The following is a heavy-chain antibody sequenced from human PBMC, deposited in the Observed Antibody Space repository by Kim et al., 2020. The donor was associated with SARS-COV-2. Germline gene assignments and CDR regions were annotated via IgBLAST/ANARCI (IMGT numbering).Heavy chain of an antibody. CDR1: GFTFSRYG. V-gene: IGHV3-48*03. Sequence: GGSLRLSCVASGFTFSRYGMNWVRQAPGKGLEWVSGINGKGSSIYYADSLKGRFTISRDNAKNSLFLQMNSLRAEDTAVYYCAREVVGYSDDFDIWGQGTTVTVSS. CDR2: INGKGSSI. J-gene: IGHJ3*02. D-gene: IGHD2-21*01. CDR3: AREVVGYSDDFDI.